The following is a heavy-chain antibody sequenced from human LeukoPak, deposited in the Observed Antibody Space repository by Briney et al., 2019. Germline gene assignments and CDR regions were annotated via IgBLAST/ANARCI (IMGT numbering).Heavy chain of an antibody. CDR3: AKARVGAVWSVVAGTLSAFDI. CDR2: ISYDGSNK. J-gene: IGHJ3*02. Sequence: SGGSLRLSCAASGFTFSSYGMHWVRQAPGKGLEWVAVISYDGSNKYYADSAKGRFTISRDNSKNTLYLQMNSLRAEDTAVYYCAKARVGAVWSVVAGTLSAFDIWGQGTMVTVSS. D-gene: IGHD6-19*01. CDR1: GFTFSSYG. V-gene: IGHV3-30*18.